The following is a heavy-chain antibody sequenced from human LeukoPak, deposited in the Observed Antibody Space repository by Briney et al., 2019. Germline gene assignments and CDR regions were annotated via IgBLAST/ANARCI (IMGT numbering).Heavy chain of an antibody. V-gene: IGHV4-38-2*02. CDR1: GYSISSGFY. Sequence: SETLSLTCSVSGYSISSGFYWGWIRQPPVKGLEWIGNIFRSGSTYYNTSLKSRVTISVDTSKNQFSLKLSSVTAADTAVYYCARANYYDSSGYSRGAFDIWGQGTMVTVSS. CDR2: IFRSGST. D-gene: IGHD3-22*01. CDR3: ARANYYDSSGYSRGAFDI. J-gene: IGHJ3*02.